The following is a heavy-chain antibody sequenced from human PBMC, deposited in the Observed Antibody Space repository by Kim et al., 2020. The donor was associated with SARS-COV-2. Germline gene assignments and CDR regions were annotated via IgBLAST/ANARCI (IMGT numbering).Heavy chain of an antibody. D-gene: IGHD1-7*01. J-gene: IGHJ4*02. CDR2: IYYSGTT. CDR1: GGSISSTTYY. Sequence: SETLSLTCTVSGGSISSTTYYWGWIRQPPGKGLEWIGSIYYSGTTYYNPPLKSRLTISVDTSKNQFSLKLSSVTAADTAIYYCARHVMGTTYYFDYWGQGALVTVSS. CDR3: ARHVMGTTYYFDY. V-gene: IGHV4-39*01.